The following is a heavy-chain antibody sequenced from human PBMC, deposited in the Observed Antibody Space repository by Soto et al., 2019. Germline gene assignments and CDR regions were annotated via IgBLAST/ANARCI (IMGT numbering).Heavy chain of an antibody. D-gene: IGHD3-3*01. CDR1: GLSLSTSGVA. Sequence: QITLKESGPTLVKPTQTLTLTCTFSGLSLSTSGVAVGWIRQPPGKTLEWLALIYWDDNNRYSPSLKNRLTVTKDTSKNQVVLTMTNMDPVDTGTYYCAHSDPSDDFWSGSPFHWGHGSQVTVSS. J-gene: IGHJ4*01. CDR2: IYWDDNN. CDR3: AHSDPSDDFWSGSPFH. V-gene: IGHV2-5*02.